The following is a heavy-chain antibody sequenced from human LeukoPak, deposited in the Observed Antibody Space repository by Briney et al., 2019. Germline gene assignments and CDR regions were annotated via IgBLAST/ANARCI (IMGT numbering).Heavy chain of an antibody. V-gene: IGHV4-59*01. Sequence: KPSETLSLTCTVSGGSISSYYWTWIRQPPGKGLEWIAYIYNSGSTNYNPSLKSRVTISVDTSKNQFSLKLSSVTAADTAVYYCARINYKYGSGTLGWFGPWGQGTLVTVSS. CDR1: GGSISSYY. D-gene: IGHD3-10*01. J-gene: IGHJ5*02. CDR3: ARINYKYGSGTLGWFGP. CDR2: IYNSGST.